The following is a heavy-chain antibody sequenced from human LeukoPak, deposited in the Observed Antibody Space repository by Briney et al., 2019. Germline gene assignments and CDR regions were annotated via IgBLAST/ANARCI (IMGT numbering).Heavy chain of an antibody. CDR2: ISGSGGST. V-gene: IGHV3-23*01. D-gene: IGHD3-3*01. CDR3: AKRGIKNLTIFGVVIPLKYYFDY. CDR1: GFTFSSYA. Sequence: GGSLRLSCAASGFTFSSYAMSWVRQAPGKGLEWVSAISGSGGSTYYADSVKGRFTISRDNSKNTLYLQMNSLRAKDTAVYYCAKRGIKNLTIFGVVIPLKYYFDYWGQGTLVTVSS. J-gene: IGHJ4*02.